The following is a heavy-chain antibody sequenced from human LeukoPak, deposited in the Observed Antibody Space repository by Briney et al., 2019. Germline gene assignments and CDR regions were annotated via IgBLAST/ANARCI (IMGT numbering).Heavy chain of an antibody. V-gene: IGHV3-11*06. Sequence: GGSLRLSCAASGFTFSNAWMSWVRQAPGKGLEWVSYINTDSSDIHYADSVKGRFTISRDNARNTLYLQLRSLRAEDSAVYYCARDTFQPGLIDSWGQGTLVTVSS. CDR2: INTDSSDI. CDR1: GFTFSNAW. CDR3: ARDTFQPGLIDS. J-gene: IGHJ4*02. D-gene: IGHD2-2*01.